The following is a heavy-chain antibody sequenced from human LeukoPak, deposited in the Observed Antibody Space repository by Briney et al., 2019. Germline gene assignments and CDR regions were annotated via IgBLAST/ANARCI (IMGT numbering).Heavy chain of an antibody. D-gene: IGHD6-19*01. J-gene: IGHJ4*02. CDR3: ARGSSSGWKKYYFDY. Sequence: GGSLRLSCAASGFTFSSYGMHWVRQAPGKGLEWVAVISYDGSNKYYADSVKGRFTISRDNSKNTLYLQMNSLRAEDTAVYYCARGSSSGWKKYYFDYWGQGTLVTVSS. CDR1: GFTFSSYG. V-gene: IGHV3-30*03. CDR2: ISYDGSNK.